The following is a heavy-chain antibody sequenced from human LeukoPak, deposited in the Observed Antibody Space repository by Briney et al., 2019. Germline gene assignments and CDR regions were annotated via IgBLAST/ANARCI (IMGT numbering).Heavy chain of an antibody. CDR2: INHSGST. V-gene: IGHV4-34*01. CDR3: ARRGSGSYTH. J-gene: IGHJ4*02. D-gene: IGHD1-26*01. CDR1: GGSFSGYY. Sequence: SETLSLTCAVYGGSFSGYYWSWIRQPPGKGLEWIGKINHSGSTNYNPSLKSRVTISVDTSKNQFSLKLSSVTAADTAVYYCARRGSGSYTHWGQGTLVTVSS.